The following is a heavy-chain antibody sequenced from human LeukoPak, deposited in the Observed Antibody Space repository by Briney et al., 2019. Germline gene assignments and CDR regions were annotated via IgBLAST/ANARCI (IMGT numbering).Heavy chain of an antibody. CDR3: AREVDRYYYMDV. Sequence: GRSLRLSCAASGFTFSSYAMHWVRQAPGKGLEWVAVISYDGSNKYYADSVKGRFTISRDNSKNTLYLQMNSLRAEDTAVYYCAREVDRYYYMDVWGKGTTVTVSS. J-gene: IGHJ6*03. CDR1: GFTFSSYA. V-gene: IGHV3-30*01. CDR2: ISYDGSNK. D-gene: IGHD2-15*01.